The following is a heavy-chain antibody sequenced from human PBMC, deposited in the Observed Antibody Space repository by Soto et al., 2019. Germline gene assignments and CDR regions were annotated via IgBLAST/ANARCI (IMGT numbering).Heavy chain of an antibody. CDR3: ARGRGAAGDYYYYYYMDV. D-gene: IGHD6-13*01. CDR2: INHSGST. Sequence: SETLSLTCAVYGGSFSGYYWSWIRQPPGKGLEWIWEINHSGSTNYNPSLKSRVTISVDTSKNQFSLKLSSVTAADTAVYYCARGRGAAGDYYYYYYMDVWGKGTTVTVSS. J-gene: IGHJ6*03. V-gene: IGHV4-34*01. CDR1: GGSFSGYY.